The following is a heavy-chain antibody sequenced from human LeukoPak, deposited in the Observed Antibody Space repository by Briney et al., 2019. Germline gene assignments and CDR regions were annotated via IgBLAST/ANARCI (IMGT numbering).Heavy chain of an antibody. J-gene: IGHJ6*03. D-gene: IGHD6-25*01. CDR1: GSTFSDFSDYY. Sequence: PGGSLRLSCAASGSTFSDFSDYYMSWIRQAPGKGLEWVSYISSSRRTIYYADAVKGRFTISRDNAKNSLYLQMNSLRADDTAVYYCARFAAGGSYYYCMDVWGKGTTVTVSS. V-gene: IGHV3-11*04. CDR2: ISSSRRTI. CDR3: ARFAAGGSYYYCMDV.